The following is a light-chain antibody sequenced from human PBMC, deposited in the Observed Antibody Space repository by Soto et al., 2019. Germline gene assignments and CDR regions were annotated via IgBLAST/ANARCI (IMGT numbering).Light chain of an antibody. V-gene: IGLV2-23*02. CDR1: SGDVGNFNL. J-gene: IGLJ2*01. CDR2: EVN. Sequence: QSALTQPASVSGSPGQSITISCTGTSGDVGNFNLVSWYQQHPGKAPNLMIYEVNKRPSGVSSRFSGSKSGNTASLTISGLKAEDEADYYCCSYAGGSIYVLFGGGTKLTVL. CDR3: CSYAGGSIYVL.